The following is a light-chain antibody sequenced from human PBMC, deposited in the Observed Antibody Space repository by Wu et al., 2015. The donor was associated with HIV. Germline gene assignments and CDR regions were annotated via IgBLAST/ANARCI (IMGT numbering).Light chain of an antibody. Sequence: MTQSPATLSVSPGERATLSCRASQSVSSSYLAWYQQKPGQAPRLLIYGASNRATGIPDRFSGSGSGTDFTLTISRLEPEDFAVYYCQQYGRTPPWTFGQGTKVEIK. V-gene: IGKV3-20*01. J-gene: IGKJ1*01. CDR3: QQYGRTPPWT. CDR2: GAS. CDR1: QSVSSSY.